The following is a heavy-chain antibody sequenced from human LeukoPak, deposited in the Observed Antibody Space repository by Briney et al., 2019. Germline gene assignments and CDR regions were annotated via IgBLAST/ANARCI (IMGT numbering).Heavy chain of an antibody. D-gene: IGHD3-10*01. CDR3: ARDVFAEDEVGGPNY. J-gene: IGHJ4*02. CDR2: ISYDGSNK. V-gene: IGHV3-30*01. CDR1: GFTFSSYA. Sequence: PGRSLRLSCAASGFTFSSYAMHWVRQAPGKGLEWVAVISYDGSNKYYADSVKGRFTISRDNSKNTLYLQMNSLRAEDTAVYYCARDVFAEDEVGGPNYWGQRTLVTVSS.